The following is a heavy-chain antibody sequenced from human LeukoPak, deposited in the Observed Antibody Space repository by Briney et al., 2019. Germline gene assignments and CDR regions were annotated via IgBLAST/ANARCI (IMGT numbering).Heavy chain of an antibody. V-gene: IGHV3-53*01. CDR2: IYSGGST. J-gene: IGHJ6*02. D-gene: IGHD7-27*01. CDR3: AGDRGTGEPGMDV. CDR1: GFTVSSNY. Sequence: GGSLRLSCAASGFTVSSNYMSWVRQAPGKGLEWVSVIYSGGSTYYADSVKGRFTISRDNSKNTLYLQMNSLRAEDTAVYYCAGDRGTGEPGMDVWGQGTTVTVSS.